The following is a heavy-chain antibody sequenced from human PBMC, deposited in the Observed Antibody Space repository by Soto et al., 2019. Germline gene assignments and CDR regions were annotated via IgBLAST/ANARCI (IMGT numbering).Heavy chain of an antibody. J-gene: IGHJ4*02. D-gene: IGHD6-19*01. Sequence: ASVNVSCKASGYTFTSYAMHWVRQAPGQRLEWMGWINAGNGNTKYSQKFQGRVTITRDTSASTAYMELSSLRSEDTAVYYCARSMWSSGGTGFDYWGQGTLVTVSS. V-gene: IGHV1-3*01. CDR3: ARSMWSSGGTGFDY. CDR1: GYTFTSYA. CDR2: INAGNGNT.